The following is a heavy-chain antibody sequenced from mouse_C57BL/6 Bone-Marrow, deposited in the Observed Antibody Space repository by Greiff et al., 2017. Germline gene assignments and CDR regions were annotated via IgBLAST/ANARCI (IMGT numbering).Heavy chain of an antibody. CDR2: ISDGGSYT. Sequence: EVNVVESGGGLVKPGGSLKLSCAASGFTFSSYAMSWVRQTPEKRLEWVATISDGGSYTYYPDNVKGRFTISRDNAKNNLYLQMSHLKSEDTAMYYCAMRVTTVVAHFDYWGQGTTLTVSS. CDR3: AMRVTTVVAHFDY. D-gene: IGHD1-1*01. CDR1: GFTFSSYA. J-gene: IGHJ2*01. V-gene: IGHV5-4*03.